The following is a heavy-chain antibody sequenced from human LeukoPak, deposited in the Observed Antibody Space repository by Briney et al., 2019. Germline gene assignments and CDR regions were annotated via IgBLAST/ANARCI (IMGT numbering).Heavy chain of an antibody. CDR3: AKDSRRYGSGPNAGFDP. V-gene: IGHV3-30*18. Sequence: PGRSLRLSCAASGFTFSSYGMHWVRQAPGKGLEWVAVISYDGSNKYYADSVKGRFTISRDNSKNTLYLQMNSLRAEDTAVYYCAKDSRRYGSGPNAGFDPWGQGTLVTVSS. D-gene: IGHD3-10*01. CDR2: ISYDGSNK. J-gene: IGHJ5*02. CDR1: GFTFSSYG.